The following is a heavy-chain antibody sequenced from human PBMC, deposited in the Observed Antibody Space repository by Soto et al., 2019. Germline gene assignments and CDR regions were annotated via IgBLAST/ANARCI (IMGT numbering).Heavy chain of an antibody. CDR1: GFTFSTYA. J-gene: IGHJ4*02. V-gene: IGHV3-23*01. Sequence: EVQLLESGGGLVQPGGSLRVSCVASGFTFSTYAMTWVRQAPGKGLEWVSIISGSGASTHYADSVKGRFTISRDNSKNPLYLPMNSLRAEDTAVYYCAKRYSSGWNAFDYWGQGTLVTVSS. CDR2: ISGSGAST. D-gene: IGHD6-19*01. CDR3: AKRYSSGWNAFDY.